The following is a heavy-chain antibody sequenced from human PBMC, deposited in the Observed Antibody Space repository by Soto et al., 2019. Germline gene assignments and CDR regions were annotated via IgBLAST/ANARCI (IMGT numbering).Heavy chain of an antibody. Sequence: SETLSLTCTVSGGSISSYYWGWIRQPPGKGLEWIGSIYYSGSTYYNPSLKSRVTISVDTSKNQFSLKLSSVTAADTAVYYCASMYGDYVSYWGQGTLVTVSS. V-gene: IGHV4-39*01. D-gene: IGHD4-17*01. J-gene: IGHJ4*02. CDR2: IYYSGST. CDR1: GGSISSYY. CDR3: ASMYGDYVSY.